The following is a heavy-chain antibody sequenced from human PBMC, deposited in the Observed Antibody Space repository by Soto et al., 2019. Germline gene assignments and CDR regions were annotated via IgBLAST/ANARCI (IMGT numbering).Heavy chain of an antibody. V-gene: IGHV1-69*01. J-gene: IGHJ6*02. CDR2: IIPIFGTG. CDR3: AKVRYSSPMGYYYGMDV. Sequence: QAQLEQSGGEVKKPGSSVKVSCKASRVAFSKFIVTWVRQAPGLGLEWVGGIIPIFGTGNYAQKFQGRVTITAYESTSTSYMEVNNLRSEDTAVYYWAKVRYSSPMGYYYGMDVWGQGTTVTVSS. D-gene: IGHD6-19*01. CDR1: RVAFSKFI.